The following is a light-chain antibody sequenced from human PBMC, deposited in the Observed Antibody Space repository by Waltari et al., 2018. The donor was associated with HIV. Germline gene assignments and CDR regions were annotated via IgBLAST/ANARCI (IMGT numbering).Light chain of an antibody. V-gene: IGLV1-47*01. J-gene: IGLJ2*01. Sequence: QSVLTQPPSASATPGPRVAIPCSGDWQGIGSNFVYWYRLLPGTTPKLLISSNDQRPSGVPDRFSGSKFDSSASLAVTDLRSEDEGDYYCATWDNSLGTFIFGGGTRLTVL. CDR1: WQGIGSNF. CDR3: ATWDNSLGTFI. CDR2: SND.